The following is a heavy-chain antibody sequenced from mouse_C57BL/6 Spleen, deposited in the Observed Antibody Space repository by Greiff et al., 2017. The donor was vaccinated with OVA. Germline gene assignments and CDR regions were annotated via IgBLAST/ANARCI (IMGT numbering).Heavy chain of an antibody. CDR2: IHPNSGST. CDR3: ARTDLTPFFDY. CDR1: GYTFTSYW. V-gene: IGHV1-64*01. J-gene: IGHJ2*01. Sequence: QVQLQQPGAELVKPGASVKLSCKASGYTFTSYWMHWVKQRPGQCLEWIGMIHPNSGSTNYNEKFKSKATLTVDKSSSTAYMQLSSLTSEDSAVYYCARTDLTPFFDYWGQGTTLTVSS. D-gene: IGHD4-1*01.